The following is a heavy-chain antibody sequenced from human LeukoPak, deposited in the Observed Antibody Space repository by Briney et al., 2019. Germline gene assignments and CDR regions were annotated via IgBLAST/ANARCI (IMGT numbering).Heavy chain of an antibody. D-gene: IGHD3-22*01. CDR3: AKETNSYYDSSGYYFY. CDR2: ISYDGSNK. CDR1: GFTFSNAW. J-gene: IGHJ4*02. V-gene: IGHV3-30*18. Sequence: PGGSLRLSCAASGFTFSNAWMSWVRQAPGKGLEWVAVISYDGSNKYYADSVKGRFTISRDNSKNTLYLQMNSLRAEDTAVYYCAKETNSYYDSSGYYFYWGQGTLVTVSS.